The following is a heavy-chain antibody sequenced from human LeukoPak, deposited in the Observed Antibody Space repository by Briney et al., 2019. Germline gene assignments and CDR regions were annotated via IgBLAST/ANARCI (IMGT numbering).Heavy chain of an antibody. V-gene: IGHV2-70*11. Sequence: SGPALVKPTQNLTLTCTFSGFSISTIGMCVNCFRQPPGKALEWLARIDWDDDEYYNTSLKTRLTISKDTSKDQLVLTMTNMDPVDTATYFGGRTIGPDALDIWGQGTMVTVSS. CDR3: GRTIGPDALDI. J-gene: IGHJ3*02. CDR2: IDWDDDE. CDR1: GFSISTIGMC. D-gene: IGHD2/OR15-2a*01.